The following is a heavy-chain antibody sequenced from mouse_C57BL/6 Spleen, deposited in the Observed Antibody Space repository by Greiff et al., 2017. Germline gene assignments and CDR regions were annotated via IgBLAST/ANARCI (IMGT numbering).Heavy chain of an antibody. D-gene: IGHD2-2*01. J-gene: IGHJ2*01. V-gene: IGHV1-5*01. CDR1: GYTFTSYW. Sequence: VQLQQSGTVLARPGASVKMSCKTSGYTFTSYWMHWVKQRPGQGLEWIGAIYPGNSDTSYNQKFKGKAKLTAVTSASTAYVELSSLTNEDSAVYYCTKYGYDVGYFDYWGQGTTLTVSS. CDR3: TKYGYDVGYFDY. CDR2: IYPGNSDT.